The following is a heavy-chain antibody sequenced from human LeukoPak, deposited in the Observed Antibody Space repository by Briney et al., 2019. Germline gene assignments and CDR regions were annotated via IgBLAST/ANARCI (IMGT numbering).Heavy chain of an antibody. CDR1: GGSISSYY. CDR2: IYYSGST. J-gene: IGHJ2*01. V-gene: IGHV4-59*01. CDR3: AREEELPYGDYTPRRWYFDL. D-gene: IGHD4-17*01. Sequence: PSETLSLTCTVSGGSISSYYWSWIRQPPGKGLEWIGYIYYSGSTNYNPSLKGRVTISVDTSKNQFSLKLSSVTAADTAVYYCAREEELPYGDYTPRRWYFDLWGRGTLVTVSS.